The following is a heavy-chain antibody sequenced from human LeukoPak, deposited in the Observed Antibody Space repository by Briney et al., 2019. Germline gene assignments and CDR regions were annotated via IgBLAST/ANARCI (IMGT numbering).Heavy chain of an antibody. CDR2: ISGSGGST. V-gene: IGHV3-23*01. Sequence: GGSLRLSCAASGFTFSSYAMSWVHQAPGKGLEWVSAISGSGGSTYYADSVKGRFTISRDNSKNTLYLQMNSLRAEDTAVYYCAKPPDYYYYYYMDVWGKGTTVTVSS. CDR1: GFTFSSYA. J-gene: IGHJ6*03. CDR3: AKPPDYYYYYYMDV.